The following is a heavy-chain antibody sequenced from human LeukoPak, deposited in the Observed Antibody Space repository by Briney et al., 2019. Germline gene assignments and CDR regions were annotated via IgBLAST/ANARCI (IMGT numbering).Heavy chain of an antibody. CDR3: ARDGKPYSSGWYVYYYGMDV. CDR2: ISSSSSYI. V-gene: IGHV3-21*01. Sequence: GGSLRLSCAASGFTFSSYSMNWVRQAPGKGLEWVSSISSSSSYIYYADSVKGRFTISRDNAKNSLYLQMNSLRAEDTAVYYCARDGKPYSSGWYVYYYGMDVWGKETTVTVSS. D-gene: IGHD6-19*01. CDR1: GFTFSSYS. J-gene: IGHJ6*04.